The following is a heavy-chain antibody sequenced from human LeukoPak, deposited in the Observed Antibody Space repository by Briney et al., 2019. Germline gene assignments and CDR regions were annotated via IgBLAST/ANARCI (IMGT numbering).Heavy chain of an antibody. J-gene: IGHJ3*02. CDR1: GFSLSTSGVG. CDR2: IYWDDDK. CDR3: AHSEDYYGSVDAFDI. V-gene: IGHV2-5*02. Sequence: SGPTLVKPTQTLTLTCTFSGFSLSTSGVGVGWIRQPPGKALEWLAFIYWDDDKRYSPSLESRLTITKDTFKNQVVLTMTNMDPVDSATYYCAHSEDYYGSVDAFDIWGQGTMVTVSS. D-gene: IGHD3-10*01.